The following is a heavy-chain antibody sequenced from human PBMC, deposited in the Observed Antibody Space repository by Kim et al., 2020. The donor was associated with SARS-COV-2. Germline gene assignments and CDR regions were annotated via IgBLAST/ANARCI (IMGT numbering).Heavy chain of an antibody. Sequence: GGSLRLSCAASGFTFSSYWMHWVRQAPGKGLVWVSRINSDGSSTSYADSVKGRFTISRDNAKNTLYLQMNSLRAEDTAVYYCARDRGIVATMVYYYYYYGMDVWGQATTVTVSS. CDR1: GFTFSSYW. D-gene: IGHD5-12*01. CDR2: INSDGSST. J-gene: IGHJ6*02. CDR3: ARDRGIVATMVYYYYYYGMDV. V-gene: IGHV3-74*01.